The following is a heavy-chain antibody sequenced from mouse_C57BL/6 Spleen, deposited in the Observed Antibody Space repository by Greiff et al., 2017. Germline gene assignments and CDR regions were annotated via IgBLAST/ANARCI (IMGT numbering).Heavy chain of an antibody. Sequence: VQLQQSGPELVKPGASVKISCKASGYAFSSSWMNWVKQRPGRGLEWIGRIYPGDGVTNYNGKFKGKATLTADKSSSTAYMQLSSLTSEDSAVYFCTRGGYWYFDVWGTGTTVTVSS. CDR3: TRGGYWYFDV. J-gene: IGHJ1*03. CDR1: GYAFSSSW. CDR2: IYPGDGVT. V-gene: IGHV1-82*01.